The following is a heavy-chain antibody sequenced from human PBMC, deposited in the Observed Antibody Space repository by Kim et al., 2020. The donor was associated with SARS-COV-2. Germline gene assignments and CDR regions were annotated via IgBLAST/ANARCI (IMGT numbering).Heavy chain of an antibody. V-gene: IGHV3-30*04. Sequence: GGSLRLSCAASGFTFSSYAMHWVRQAPGKGLEWVAVISYDGSNKYYADSVKGRFTISRDNSKNTLYLQMNSLRAEDTAVYYCARESGSSGWYFDYWGQGTLVTVSS. CDR1: GFTFSSYA. D-gene: IGHD6-19*01. CDR2: ISYDGSNK. CDR3: ARESGSSGWYFDY. J-gene: IGHJ4*02.